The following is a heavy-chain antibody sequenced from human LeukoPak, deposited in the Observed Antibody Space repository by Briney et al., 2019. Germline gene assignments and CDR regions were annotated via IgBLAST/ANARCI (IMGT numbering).Heavy chain of an antibody. Sequence: GGSLRLSCVATGITVSSYAPDRSRPTPGRGLESVSTLTGSGARTYYVDAARGRIAISKLNSRNTLQLQMNSLRAEDTAVYYCAKGYSNGYGAWGQGTLVSVSS. CDR3: AKGYSNGYGA. V-gene: IGHV3-23*01. D-gene: IGHD6-19*01. CDR2: LTGSGART. J-gene: IGHJ5*02. CDR1: GITVSSYA.